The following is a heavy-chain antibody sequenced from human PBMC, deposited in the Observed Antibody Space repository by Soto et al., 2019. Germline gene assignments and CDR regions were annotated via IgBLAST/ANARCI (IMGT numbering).Heavy chain of an antibody. CDR1: GYTFTSYA. CDR3: ARSVGAALSDN. Sequence: QVQLVQSGAEVKKPGASVKVYCKASGYTFTSYAMNWVRQAPGQRLEWMGWINAGNGNTKYSQKFQGRVTITRDTSASTAYMELSSLRSEDTAVYYCARSVGAALSDNWGQGTLVTVSS. D-gene: IGHD1-26*01. J-gene: IGHJ4*02. V-gene: IGHV1-3*01. CDR2: INAGNGNT.